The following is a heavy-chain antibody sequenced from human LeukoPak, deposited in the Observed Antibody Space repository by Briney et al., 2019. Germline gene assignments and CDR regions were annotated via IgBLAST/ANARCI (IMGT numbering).Heavy chain of an antibody. Sequence: GRSLRLSCAASGFTFDDYAMHWVRQAPGKGLEWVSGISWNSGSIGYADSVKGRFTISRDNAKNSLYLQMNSLRAEDTAVYYCARDHRGIAAAATYYFDYWGQGTLVTVSS. CDR3: ARDHRGIAAAATYYFDY. V-gene: IGHV3-9*01. CDR2: ISWNSGSI. J-gene: IGHJ4*02. CDR1: GFTFDDYA. D-gene: IGHD6-13*01.